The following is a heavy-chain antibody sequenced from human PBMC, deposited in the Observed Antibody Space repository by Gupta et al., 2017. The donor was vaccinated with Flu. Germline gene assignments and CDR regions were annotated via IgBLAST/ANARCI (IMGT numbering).Heavy chain of an antibody. D-gene: IGHD6-6*01. CDR1: GSTFTSYY. Sequence: QVQLVQSGAEVKKPGASVKVSCKASGSTFTSYYMHWVRQAPGQGLEWMGIINPSGGSTSYAQKFQGRVTMTRDTSTSTVYMELSSLRSEDTAVYYCASFYSGPEYSSSSVYYGMDVWGQGTTVTVSS. J-gene: IGHJ6*02. CDR2: INPSGGST. V-gene: IGHV1-46*01. CDR3: ASFYSGPEYSSSSVYYGMDV.